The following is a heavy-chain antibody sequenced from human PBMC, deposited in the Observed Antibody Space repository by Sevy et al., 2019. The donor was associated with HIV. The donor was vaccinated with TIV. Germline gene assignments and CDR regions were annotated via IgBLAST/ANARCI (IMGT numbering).Heavy chain of an antibody. CDR3: ATDIIVGRAY. D-gene: IGHD3-10*01. Sequence: ASVKVSCKISGYTLREFPIHWVRQAPEKGLEWMGGFDENGEALYAQKIQGRVTLTEDTSIDTAYMELSSLRSEDSAMYYCATDIIVGRAYWGQGTRVTVSS. CDR2: FDENGEA. V-gene: IGHV1-24*01. J-gene: IGHJ4*02. CDR1: GYTLREFP.